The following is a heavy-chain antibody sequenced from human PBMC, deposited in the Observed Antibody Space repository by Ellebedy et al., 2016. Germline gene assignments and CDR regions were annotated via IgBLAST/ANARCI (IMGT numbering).Heavy chain of an antibody. V-gene: IGHV2-70*11. CDR2: IDWDDEK. D-gene: IGHD5-12*01. Sequence: SGPTLVKPTQTLTLTCTFSGFSLNTSGMCVSWIRQPPGKALEWLARIDWDDEKYYRTSLKTRLTISKDTSKNQVVLTMTNMNPVDTATFYCARDIVAKVPYYYYYGMDVWGQGTTVTVSS. J-gene: IGHJ6*02. CDR1: GFSLNTSGMC. CDR3: ARDIVAKVPYYYYYGMDV.